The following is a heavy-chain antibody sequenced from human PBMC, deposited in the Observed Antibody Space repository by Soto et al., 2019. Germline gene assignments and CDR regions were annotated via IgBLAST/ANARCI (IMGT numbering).Heavy chain of an antibody. J-gene: IGHJ4*02. Sequence: PGGSLRLSCAASGFTFSSYAMHWVRQAPGKGLEWVAVISYDGSNKYYADSVKGRFTISRDNSKNTLYLQMNSLRAEDTAVYYCAREAPSIVGAGGVFDYWGQGTLVTVSS. CDR1: GFTFSSYA. V-gene: IGHV3-30-3*01. CDR3: AREAPSIVGAGGVFDY. CDR2: ISYDGSNK. D-gene: IGHD1-26*01.